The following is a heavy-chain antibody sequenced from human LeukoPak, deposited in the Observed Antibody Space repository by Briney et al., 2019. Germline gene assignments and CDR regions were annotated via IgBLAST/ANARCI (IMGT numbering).Heavy chain of an antibody. J-gene: IGHJ4*02. CDR2: ISGSGSST. CDR3: AKDQVVHSSGWLFDY. Sequence: KSGGSLRLSCAASGFTFSSYAMSWVRQAPGKGLQWVSAISGSGSSTYYADSVKGRFTISRDTYKNTLYLQMNRLRVEDTAVYYCAKDQVVHSSGWLFDYWGQGTLVTVSS. D-gene: IGHD6-19*01. CDR1: GFTFSSYA. V-gene: IGHV3-23*01.